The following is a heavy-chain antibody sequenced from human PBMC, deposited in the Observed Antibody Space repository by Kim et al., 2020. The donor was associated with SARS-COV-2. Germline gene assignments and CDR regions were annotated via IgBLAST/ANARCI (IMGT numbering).Heavy chain of an antibody. CDR3: ARGGSFRFLEWLLFDY. Sequence: PSIQGQVTISADKSISTASLQWSSLKASDTAMYYCARGGSFRFLEWLLFDYWGQGTLVTVSS. J-gene: IGHJ4*02. V-gene: IGHV5-51*01. D-gene: IGHD3-3*01.